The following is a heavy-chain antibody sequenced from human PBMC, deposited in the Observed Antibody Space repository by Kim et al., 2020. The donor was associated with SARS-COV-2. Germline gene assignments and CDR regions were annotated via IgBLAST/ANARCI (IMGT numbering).Heavy chain of an antibody. CDR1: GGSISSGGYY. D-gene: IGHD6-13*01. V-gene: IGHV4-31*03. CDR3: ARDRGAGSSWYWYFDY. CDR2: IYYSGST. J-gene: IGHJ4*02. Sequence: SETLSLTCTVSGGSISSGGYYWSWIRQHPGKGLEWIGYIYYSGSTYYNPSLKSRVTISVDTSKNQFSLKLSSVTAADTAVYYCARDRGAGSSWYWYFDYWGQGTLVTVSS.